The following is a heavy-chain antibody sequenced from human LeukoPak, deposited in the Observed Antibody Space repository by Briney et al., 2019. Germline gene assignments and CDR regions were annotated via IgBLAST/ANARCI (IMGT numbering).Heavy chain of an antibody. CDR3: ASYCSGGSCYLGYNWFDP. CDR1: GYSLCSGYY. V-gene: IGHV4-38-2*01. Sequence: PSETLSLTCAVSGYSLCSGYYWAWIGQPPGKGRDGLGSFYHSGSTYYNPSLKSGATISVDTSKNQFSLKLSPVTAADTAVYYCASYCSGGSCYLGYNWFDPGGQGTLVTVSS. D-gene: IGHD2-15*01. CDR2: FYHSGST. J-gene: IGHJ5*02.